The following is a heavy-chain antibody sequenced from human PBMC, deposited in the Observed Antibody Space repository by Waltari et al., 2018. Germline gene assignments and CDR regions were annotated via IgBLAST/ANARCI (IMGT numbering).Heavy chain of an antibody. V-gene: IGHV4-4*07. Sequence: QVQLQESGPGLVKPSETLSLTCTVSGGSISSYYWSWIRQPAGKGLEWIGRIYTSGSTNYNPSLKSRVTMSVDTSKNQFSLKLSSVTAADTAVYYCARDGEGITMTSDAFDIWGQGTMVTVSS. D-gene: IGHD3-22*01. CDR3: ARDGEGITMTSDAFDI. CDR2: IYTSGST. CDR1: GGSISSYY. J-gene: IGHJ3*02.